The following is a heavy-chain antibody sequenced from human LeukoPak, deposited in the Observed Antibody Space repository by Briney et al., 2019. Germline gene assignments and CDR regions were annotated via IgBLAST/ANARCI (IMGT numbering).Heavy chain of an antibody. Sequence: PGGSLRLSCAASGFTFSSYGMSWVRQAPGKGLEWVSAISGSGGSTYYADSVKGRFTISRDNSKNTLYLQMNSLRAEDTAVYYCAKRGERLAAAATWYDFDYWGQGTLVTVSS. CDR3: AKRGERLAAAATWYDFDY. V-gene: IGHV3-23*01. CDR2: ISGSGGST. J-gene: IGHJ4*02. D-gene: IGHD6-13*01. CDR1: GFTFSSYG.